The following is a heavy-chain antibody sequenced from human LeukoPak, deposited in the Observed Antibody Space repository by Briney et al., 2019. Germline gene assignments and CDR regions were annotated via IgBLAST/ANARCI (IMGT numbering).Heavy chain of an antibody. J-gene: IGHJ6*03. CDR3: ARGVAGSYYYYYMDV. D-gene: IGHD6-19*01. V-gene: IGHV1-2*02. Sequence: ASVKVSCKASGYTFTSYYMHWVRQAPGQGLEWMGWINPNSGGTNYAQKFQGRVTMTRDTSISTAYMELSRLRSDDTAVYYCARGVAGSYYYYYMDVWGKGTTVTISS. CDR2: INPNSGGT. CDR1: GYTFTSYY.